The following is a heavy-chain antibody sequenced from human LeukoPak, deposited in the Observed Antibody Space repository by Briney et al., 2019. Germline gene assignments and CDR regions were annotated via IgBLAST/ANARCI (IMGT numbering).Heavy chain of an antibody. CDR1: GGSISSSSYY. V-gene: IGHV4-39*01. D-gene: IGHD3-9*01. CDR3: ARLGYDILTGLYYFDY. Sequence: PSETLSLTCTVSGGSISSSSYYWGWIRQPPGKGLEWIGSIYYSGSTYYNPSLKSRVTISVDTSKNQFSLKLSSVTAADTAVYYSARLGYDILTGLYYFDYWGQGTLVTVSS. J-gene: IGHJ4*02. CDR2: IYYSGST.